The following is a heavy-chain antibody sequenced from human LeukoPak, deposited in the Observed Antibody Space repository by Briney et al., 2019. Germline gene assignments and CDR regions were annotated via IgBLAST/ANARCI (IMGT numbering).Heavy chain of an antibody. Sequence: NSSETLSLTCTVSGGSISGYYWSWIRQPPGKRLEWIGYIYTSGSTNYNPSLKSQVTISVDTPKNQFSLRLSSVTAADTAMYFCARAYSRSYSHFDDWGQGTLVTVSS. CDR2: IYTSGST. V-gene: IGHV4-4*09. CDR1: GGSISGYY. J-gene: IGHJ4*02. D-gene: IGHD1-26*01. CDR3: ARAYSRSYSHFDD.